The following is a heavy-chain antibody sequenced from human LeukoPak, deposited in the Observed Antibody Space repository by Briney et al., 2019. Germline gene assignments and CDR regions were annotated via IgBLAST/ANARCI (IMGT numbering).Heavy chain of an antibody. D-gene: IGHD3-22*01. CDR3: AREVFGYYDSSGYYYYYYGMDV. J-gene: IGHJ6*02. V-gene: IGHV7-4-1*02. CDR1: GYTFTSYA. Sequence: ASVKVSCKASGYTFTSYAMNWVRQAPGQGLEWMGWINTNTGYPTYAQGFTGRFVFSLDTSVSTAYLQISSLKAEDTAVYYCAREVFGYYDSSGYYYYYYGMDVWGQGTTVTVSS. CDR2: INTNTGYP.